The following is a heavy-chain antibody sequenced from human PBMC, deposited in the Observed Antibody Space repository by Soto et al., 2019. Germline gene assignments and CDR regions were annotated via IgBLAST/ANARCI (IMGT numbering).Heavy chain of an antibody. J-gene: IGHJ6*02. CDR3: AREYTAWPLAYGLDV. Sequence: LRLSCVGSGFTFSTYSINWVRQAPGKGLEWVSSISSRSDIYYADSVKGRFTISRDNAKNSVSLQMNSLRAEDTAVYYCAREYTAWPLAYGLDVWGQGTTVTGS. D-gene: IGHD2-2*02. V-gene: IGHV3-21*01. CDR1: GFTFSTYS. CDR2: ISSRSDI.